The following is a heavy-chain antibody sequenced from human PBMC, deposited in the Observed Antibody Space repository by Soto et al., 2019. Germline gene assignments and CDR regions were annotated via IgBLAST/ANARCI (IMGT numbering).Heavy chain of an antibody. V-gene: IGHV4-30-2*01. Sequence: QLQLQESGSGLVKPSQTLSLTCAVSGGSISSGGYSWSWIRQPPGKGLEWIGYIYHSGSTFYNPSLYSRVTIAADRSKNQFSPTLSSVTAAGTVVSFCASAGGLGAVAVDYWWQGTLVTVSS. J-gene: IGHJ4*02. CDR2: IYHSGST. CDR3: ASAGGLGAVAVDY. D-gene: IGHD6-19*01. CDR1: GGSISSGGYS.